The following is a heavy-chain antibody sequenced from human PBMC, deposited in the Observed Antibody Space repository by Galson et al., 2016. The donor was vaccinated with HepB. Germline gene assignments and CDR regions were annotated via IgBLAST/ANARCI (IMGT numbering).Heavy chain of an antibody. Sequence: SLRLSCAASGFTFSDSAMHWVRQASGKGLEWVGRIRSKANSYATAYAASVKGRFTISRDDSKNTAYLQMNSLKTEDTAVYYCTRHISRTDTAMVYGFDPWGQGTLVTVSS. CDR3: TRHISRTDTAMVYGFDP. V-gene: IGHV3-73*01. J-gene: IGHJ5*02. D-gene: IGHD5-18*01. CDR1: GFTFSDSA. CDR2: IRSKANSYAT.